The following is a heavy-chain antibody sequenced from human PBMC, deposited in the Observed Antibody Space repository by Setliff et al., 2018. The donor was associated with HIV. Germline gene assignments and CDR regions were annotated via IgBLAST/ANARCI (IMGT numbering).Heavy chain of an antibody. CDR1: GGSISSSSYY. D-gene: IGHD2-2*01. CDR2: IKQDGNEK. V-gene: IGHV3-7*01. Sequence: ETLSLTCTVSGGSISSSSYYWGWIRQPPGKGLEWVANIKQDGNEKYYVDSVKGRFTISRDNAKNSLYLQMTSLRAEDTAVYYCARRRTSSTSVTGMDVWGQGTTVTVTS. J-gene: IGHJ6*02. CDR3: ARRRTSSTSVTGMDV.